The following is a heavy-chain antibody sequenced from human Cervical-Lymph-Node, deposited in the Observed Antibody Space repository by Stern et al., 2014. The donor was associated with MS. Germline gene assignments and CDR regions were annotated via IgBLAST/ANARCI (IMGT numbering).Heavy chain of an antibody. CDR2: IFSNDEK. J-gene: IGHJ4*02. Sequence: QVTLRESGPVLVKPTETLTLTCTVSGFSLSNARMGVSWIRQPPGKALEWLAHIFSNDEKYYSTSLKSRLTISKDTSKSQVVLTMTNMDPVDTATYYCARIQGEGSSWSPDYWGQGTLVTVSS. V-gene: IGHV2-26*01. D-gene: IGHD6-13*01. CDR1: GFSLSNARMG. CDR3: ARIQGEGSSWSPDY.